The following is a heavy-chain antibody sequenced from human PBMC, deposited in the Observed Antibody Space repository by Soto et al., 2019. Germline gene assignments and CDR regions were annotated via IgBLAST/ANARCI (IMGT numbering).Heavy chain of an antibody. D-gene: IGHD6-19*01. CDR3: ARDRSADRFVQYFQH. J-gene: IGHJ1*01. V-gene: IGHV3-21*01. CDR1: GFIFSSYS. Sequence: PGGSLSLSCAASGFIFSSYSMVWVRQAPGKGLEWVASISSGSDFIFYADSVKGRFTVSRDNAKNSLYLQMNSLRAEDTAVYFCARDRSADRFVQYFQHWGQGTQVTVSS. CDR2: ISSGSDFI.